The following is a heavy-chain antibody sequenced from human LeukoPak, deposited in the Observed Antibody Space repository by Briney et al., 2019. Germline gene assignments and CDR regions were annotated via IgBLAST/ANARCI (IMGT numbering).Heavy chain of an antibody. CDR1: GFTFADYA. CDR3: SRDAGGYCSGGTCLRLDY. V-gene: IGHV3-49*03. J-gene: IGHJ4*02. Sequence: GGSLRLSCTASGFTFADYAMSWFRQGPGKGLEWVGFIRSKAYGGAVEHAASVRGRFTISRDDSKSIAYLQMDSLKTEDTAVYYCSRDAGGYCSGGTCLRLDYWGQGTLVTVSS. D-gene: IGHD2-15*01. CDR2: IRSKAYGGAV.